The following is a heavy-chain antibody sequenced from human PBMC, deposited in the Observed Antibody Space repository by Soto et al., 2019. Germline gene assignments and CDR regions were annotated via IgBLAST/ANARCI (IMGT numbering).Heavy chain of an antibody. J-gene: IGHJ6*02. Sequence: GEFLKISCKGSGYSFTSYWIGWVRQMPGKGLEWMGIIYPGDSDTRYSPSFQGQVTISADKSISTAYLQWSSLKASDTAMYYCARSTPDYYYYYGMDVWGRGTTVTVSS. D-gene: IGHD2-15*01. V-gene: IGHV5-51*01. CDR3: ARSTPDYYYYYGMDV. CDR1: GYSFTSYW. CDR2: IYPGDSDT.